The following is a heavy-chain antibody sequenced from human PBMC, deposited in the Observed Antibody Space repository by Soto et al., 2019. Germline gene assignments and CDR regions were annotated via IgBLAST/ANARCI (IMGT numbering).Heavy chain of an antibody. CDR2: INAGNGNT. D-gene: IGHD1-26*01. V-gene: IGHV1-3*01. CDR1: GYTFTSYA. CDR3: AWSIVLVNLLAY. Sequence: ASVKVSCKASGYTFTSYAMHWVRQAPGQRLEWMGWINAGNGNTKYSQKFQGRVTITRDTSASTAYMELSSLRSEDTAVYYFAWSIVLVNLLAYSGRGSLDPGSS. J-gene: IGHJ1*01.